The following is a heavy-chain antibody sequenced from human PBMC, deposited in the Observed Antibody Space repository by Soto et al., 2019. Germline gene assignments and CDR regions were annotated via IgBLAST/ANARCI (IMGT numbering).Heavy chain of an antibody. CDR2: IWYDGSNK. D-gene: IGHD3-9*01. Sequence: GGSLRLSCAASGFTFSSYGMHWVRQAPGKGLEWVAVIWYDGSNKYYADSVKGRFTISRDNSKNTLYLQMNSLRAEDTAVYYCARRNYDILTGEVRYYYYGMDVCGQGTTLTVFS. CDR1: GFTFSSYG. V-gene: IGHV3-33*01. CDR3: ARRNYDILTGEVRYYYYGMDV. J-gene: IGHJ6*02.